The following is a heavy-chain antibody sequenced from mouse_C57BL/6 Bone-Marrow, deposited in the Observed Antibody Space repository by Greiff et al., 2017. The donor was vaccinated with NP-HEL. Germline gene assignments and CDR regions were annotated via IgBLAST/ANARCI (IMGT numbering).Heavy chain of an antibody. CDR2: IRNKANGYTT. CDR3: ARYIRTFFDY. Sequence: EVKLLESGGGLVQPGGSLSLSCAASGFTFTDYYMSWVRQPPGKALEWLGFIRNKANGYTTEYSASVKGRFTISRDNSQSILYLQMNALRAEDSATYYCARYIRTFFDYWGQGTTPTVSS. V-gene: IGHV7-3*01. J-gene: IGHJ2*01. CDR1: GFTFTDYY.